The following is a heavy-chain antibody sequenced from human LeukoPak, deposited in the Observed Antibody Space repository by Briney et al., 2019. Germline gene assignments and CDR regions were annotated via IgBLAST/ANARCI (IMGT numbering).Heavy chain of an antibody. V-gene: IGHV1-18*01. CDR2: ISAYNGNT. J-gene: IGHJ5*02. CDR1: GYTFTSYG. Sequence: ASVKVSCKASGYTFTSYGISWVRQAPGQGLEWMGWISAYNGNTNYAQKLQGRVTMTTDTSTSTAYMELRSLRSDDTAVYYCARDPRYSSGWTRIMGFDPWGQGTLVTVSS. CDR3: ARDPRYSSGWTRIMGFDP. D-gene: IGHD6-19*01.